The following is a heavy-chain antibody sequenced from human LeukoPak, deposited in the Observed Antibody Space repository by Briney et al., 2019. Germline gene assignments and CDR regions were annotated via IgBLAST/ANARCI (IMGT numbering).Heavy chain of an antibody. V-gene: IGHV3-48*03. Sequence: GGSLRLSCAASGFTFSSYEMNWVRQAPGKGLEWVSYISSSGSTIYYADSVKGRFTISRDNAKNSLHLQMNSLRAEDTAVYYCAREGYCSGGSCYSVVHYGMDVWGQGTTVTVSS. CDR2: ISSSGSTI. CDR3: AREGYCSGGSCYSVVHYGMDV. D-gene: IGHD2-15*01. J-gene: IGHJ6*02. CDR1: GFTFSSYE.